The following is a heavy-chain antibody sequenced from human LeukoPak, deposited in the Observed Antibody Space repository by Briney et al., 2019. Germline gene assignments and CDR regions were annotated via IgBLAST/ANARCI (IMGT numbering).Heavy chain of an antibody. V-gene: IGHV4-59*12. D-gene: IGHD5-12*01. CDR3: VRLVGGDIDY. CDR1: GGSISSYY. Sequence: SETLSLTCTVSGGSISSYYRSWIRQPPGKGLEWIGYIYYSGSTNYNPSLKSRVTISVDTSKNQFSLQLNSVTPEDTAVYYCVRLVGGDIDYWGQGTLVTVSS. CDR2: IYYSGST. J-gene: IGHJ4*02.